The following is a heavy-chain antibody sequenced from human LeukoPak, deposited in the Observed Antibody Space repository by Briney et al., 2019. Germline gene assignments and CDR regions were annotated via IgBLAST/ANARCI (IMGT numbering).Heavy chain of an antibody. V-gene: IGHV3-15*01. CDR3: TTGAPSAVAGPIDC. Sequence: GGSLRLSCAASGFTFSNAWMSWVRQAPGKGLEWVGRIKSKTDGGTTDYAAPVKGRFTISRDDSKNTLYLQMNSLKTEDTAVYYCTTGAPSAVAGPIDCWGQGTLVTVSS. CDR2: IKSKTDGGTT. CDR1: GFTFSNAW. D-gene: IGHD6-19*01. J-gene: IGHJ4*02.